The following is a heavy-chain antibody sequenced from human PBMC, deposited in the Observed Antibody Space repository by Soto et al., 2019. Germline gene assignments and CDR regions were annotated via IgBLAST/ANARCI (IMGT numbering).Heavy chain of an antibody. J-gene: IGHJ4*02. D-gene: IGHD7-27*01. V-gene: IGHV1-3*01. CDR2: INAGYGNT. Sequence: GASVKVSCKASGYTFSSYAMHWVRQAPGRRLEWMGWINAGYGNTKSSQKFQDRVTISRDTSASTAYMELTSLRSEDTAVYYCARDTGDGTFDFWGQGTLVTVSS. CDR1: GYTFSSYA. CDR3: ARDTGDGTFDF.